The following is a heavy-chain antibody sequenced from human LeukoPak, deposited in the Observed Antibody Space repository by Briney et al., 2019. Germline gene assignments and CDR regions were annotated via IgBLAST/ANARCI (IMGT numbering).Heavy chain of an antibody. D-gene: IGHD1/OR15-1a*01. CDR3: ASFNWNSLFGY. Sequence: SQTLSLTCSVSGGSISSGDYFWTWIRQPPGKGLEYIGYIYYSGSTYYNPSLKSRVTISVDTSKNQFSLELSSVTAADTAVYYCASFNWNSLFGYWGQGTLVTVSS. CDR2: IYYSGST. CDR1: GGSISSGDYF. V-gene: IGHV4-30-4*01. J-gene: IGHJ4*02.